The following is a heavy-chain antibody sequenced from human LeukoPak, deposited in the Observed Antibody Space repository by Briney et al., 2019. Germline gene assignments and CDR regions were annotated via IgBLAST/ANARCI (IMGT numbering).Heavy chain of an antibody. CDR2: IYYTGST. D-gene: IGHD3-10*01. J-gene: IGHJ4*02. Sequence: SETLSLTCTVSGGSISSYYWSWIRQPPGKGLEWIGYIYYTGSTNYNPSLKSRVTISVDTSKNQFSLKLSSVTAADTAVYYCARGVRGVITYYFDCWGQGTLVTVSS. CDR1: GGSISSYY. CDR3: ARGVRGVITYYFDC. V-gene: IGHV4-59*01.